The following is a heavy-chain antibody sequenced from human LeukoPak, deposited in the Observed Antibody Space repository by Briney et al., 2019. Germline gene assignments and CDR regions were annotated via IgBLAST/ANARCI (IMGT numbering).Heavy chain of an antibody. D-gene: IGHD3-10*01. J-gene: IGHJ5*02. CDR1: GFTFSSYS. CDR2: ISSSSSYI. Sequence: PGGSLRLSCAASGFTFSSYSMNWVRQAPGKGLEWVSSISSSSSYIYYADSAKGRFTISRDNAKNSLYLQMNSLRAEDTAVYYCARDTYYYGSGSYSYNWFDTWGQGTLVTVSS. CDR3: ARDTYYYGSGSYSYNWFDT. V-gene: IGHV3-21*01.